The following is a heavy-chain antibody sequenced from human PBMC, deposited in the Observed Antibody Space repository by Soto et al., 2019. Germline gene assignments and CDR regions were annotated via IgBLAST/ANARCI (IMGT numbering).Heavy chain of an antibody. CDR1: GGSISTSGHY. V-gene: IGHV4-39*01. J-gene: IGHJ6*03. CDR3: ASRRRYGNYPYYSYYMDV. CDR2: IFYSGST. D-gene: IGHD1-7*01. Sequence: PSETLSLTCTVSGGSISTSGHYWDWIRQPPKKGLEWIGSIFYSGSTYYNPSLKSRVTISVDTSKNQFSLKLSSVTAADTAVYYCASRRRYGNYPYYSYYMDVWGKGTTVTVSS.